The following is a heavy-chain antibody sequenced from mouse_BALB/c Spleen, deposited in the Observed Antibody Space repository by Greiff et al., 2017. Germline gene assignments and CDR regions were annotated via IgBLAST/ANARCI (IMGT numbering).Heavy chain of an antibody. CDR1: GFTFSSFG. J-gene: IGHJ2*01. V-gene: IGHV5-17*02. D-gene: IGHD2-2*01. CDR2: ISSGSSTI. Sequence: EVHLVESGGGLVQPGGSRKLSCAASGFTFSSFGMHWVRQAPEKGLEWVAYISSGSSTIYYADTVKGRFTISRDNPKNTLFLQMTSLRSEDTAMYYCARSSYGYGDYWGQGTTLTVSS. CDR3: ARSSYGYGDY.